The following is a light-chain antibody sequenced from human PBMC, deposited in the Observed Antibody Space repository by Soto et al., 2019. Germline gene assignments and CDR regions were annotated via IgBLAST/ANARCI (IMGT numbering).Light chain of an antibody. CDR2: DAF. CDR1: QSVSSY. CDR3: QQRSNWPPEFT. V-gene: IGKV3-11*01. Sequence: EIVLTQSPATLSLSPGEGVTLSCRASQSVSSYLAWYQQKPGQAPRLLIYDAFNSATGIPDRFSGSGSGTDFTRTISILEPEDFAVYYCQQRSNWPPEFTFGQGTKLEI. J-gene: IGKJ2*01.